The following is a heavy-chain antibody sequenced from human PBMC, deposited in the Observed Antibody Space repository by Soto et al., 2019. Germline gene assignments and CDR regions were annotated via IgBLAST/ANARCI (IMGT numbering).Heavy chain of an antibody. CDR3: TRAAWFPSWSVY. CDR1: GFTFSRFE. J-gene: IGHJ4*02. CDR2: ISSSGSTA. V-gene: IGHV3-48*03. Sequence: PGGSLRLSCAASGFTFSRFELHWGRQAPGKGLEWISYISSSGSTAYYASSVEGRFTISRDNANNSVYLQMDSLRAEDTAIYYCTRAAWFPSWSVYWGQGDLVTGSS. D-gene: IGHD3-10*01.